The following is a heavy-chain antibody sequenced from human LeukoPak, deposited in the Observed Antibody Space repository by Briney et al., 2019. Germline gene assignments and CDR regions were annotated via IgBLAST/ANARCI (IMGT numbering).Heavy chain of an antibody. CDR3: AKDWQQLAFDY. Sequence: AGGSLRLSCAASGFTFSSYGMHWVRQAPGKGLEWVAVISYDGSNKYYADSVKGRFTISRDNSKNTLYLQMSSLRAEDTAVYYCAKDWQQLAFDYWGQGTLVTVSS. CDR1: GFTFSSYG. D-gene: IGHD6-13*01. CDR2: ISYDGSNK. J-gene: IGHJ4*02. V-gene: IGHV3-30*18.